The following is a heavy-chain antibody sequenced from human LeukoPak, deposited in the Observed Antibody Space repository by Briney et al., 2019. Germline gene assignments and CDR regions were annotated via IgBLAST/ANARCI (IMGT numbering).Heavy chain of an antibody. CDR1: GFTFTNYW. J-gene: IGHJ4*02. CDR3: ARDRSYYQYLEY. Sequence: PGGSLRLSCAASGFTFTNYWMSWVRQAPGKGLEWVANIKQDGSETYYVDSVKGRFTISRDNAKNSLYLQMNSLRAEDTAVYYCARDRSYYQYLEYWGQGTLVTVSS. V-gene: IGHV3-7*01. CDR2: IKQDGSET. D-gene: IGHD3-10*01.